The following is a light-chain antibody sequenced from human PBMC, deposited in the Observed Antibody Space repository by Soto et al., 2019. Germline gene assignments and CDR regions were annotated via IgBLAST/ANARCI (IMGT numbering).Light chain of an antibody. V-gene: IGLV1-40*01. CDR3: QSYDSSLSGSV. CDR2: ANI. J-gene: IGLJ3*02. CDR1: SSNIGADYD. Sequence: QSALTQPPSVSGAPGQRVTISCTGSSSNIGADYDVHWYQQLPGAAPKLLIRANIHRPSGVPDRFSASKSGTSASLAITGLQADDEADYYCQSYDSSLSGSVFGGGTQLTVL.